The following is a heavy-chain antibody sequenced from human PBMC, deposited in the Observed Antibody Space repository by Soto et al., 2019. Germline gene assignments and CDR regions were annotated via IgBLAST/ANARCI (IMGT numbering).Heavy chain of an antibody. V-gene: IGHV4-4*02. Sequence: PSETLSLTCAVSGDSITNNNWWTWVRQSPGKGLEWIGEMHHSGSTDYNPSLRSRVTISVDKSKNQFSLNLSSVTAADSAVYYCARTSGGTYFFYLCGQGTLVTVSS. CDR1: GDSITNNNW. D-gene: IGHD3-10*01. CDR2: MHHSGST. CDR3: ARTSGGTYFFYL. J-gene: IGHJ5*02.